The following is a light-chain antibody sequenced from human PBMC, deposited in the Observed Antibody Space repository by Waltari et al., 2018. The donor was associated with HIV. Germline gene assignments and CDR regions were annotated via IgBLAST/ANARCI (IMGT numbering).Light chain of an antibody. J-gene: IGLJ2*01. CDR2: RID. V-gene: IGLV1-47*01. CDR3: ASWDDSVFGPV. Sequence: QSVLTQPPSASGTPGQRVTISCSGGRSHIGGNFLSWYPPLPGTAPKLLIYRIDQRPSGVPDRFSGSRSGTSASLVISGLRSEDEADYYCASWDDSVFGPVFGGGTKVTVL. CDR1: RSHIGGNF.